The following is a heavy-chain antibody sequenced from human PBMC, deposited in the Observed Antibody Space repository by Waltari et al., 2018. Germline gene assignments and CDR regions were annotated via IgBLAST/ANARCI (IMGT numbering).Heavy chain of an antibody. D-gene: IGHD6-19*01. CDR3: ARDLRTRPGIAVALEGPGCFWCRDAFDI. V-gene: IGHV4-34*01. CDR2: INHSGST. CDR1: GGSFSGYY. Sequence: QVQLQQWGAGLLKPSETLSLTCAVYGGSFSGYYWSWIRQPPGKGLEWIGEINHSGSTNYNPSLKSRVTISVDTSKNQFSLKLSSVTAADTAVYYCARDLRTRPGIAVALEGPGCFWCRDAFDIWGQGTMVTVSS. J-gene: IGHJ3*02.